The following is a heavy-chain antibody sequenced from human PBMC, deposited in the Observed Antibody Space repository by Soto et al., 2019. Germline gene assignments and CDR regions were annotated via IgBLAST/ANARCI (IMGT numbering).Heavy chain of an antibody. Sequence: GGSLRLSCAASGFTFSSYTMNWVRQAPGKGLEWVSSISSSSSYIYYTDSVKGRFTISRDNAKNSLYLQMNSLRAEDTAVYYCAPLSRFALDYWGQGTLVTVSS. CDR3: APLSRFALDY. CDR1: GFTFSSYT. J-gene: IGHJ4*01. D-gene: IGHD3-10*01. CDR2: ISSSSSYI. V-gene: IGHV3-21*01.